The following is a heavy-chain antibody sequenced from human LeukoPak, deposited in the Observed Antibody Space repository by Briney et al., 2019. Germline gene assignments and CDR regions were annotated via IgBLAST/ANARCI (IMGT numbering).Heavy chain of an antibody. V-gene: IGHV3-7*04. CDR1: GFTFTSYW. Sequence: GGSLRLSCATSGFTFTSYWMSWVRQAPGKGLEWVANIKQDGSEIYYVGSVKGRFTISRDNAKNSLYLQMNSLRGEDTAVYYCARDKLAGATLFDYWGQGTLVTVSS. CDR2: IKQDGSEI. J-gene: IGHJ4*02. CDR3: ARDKLAGATLFDY. D-gene: IGHD1-26*01.